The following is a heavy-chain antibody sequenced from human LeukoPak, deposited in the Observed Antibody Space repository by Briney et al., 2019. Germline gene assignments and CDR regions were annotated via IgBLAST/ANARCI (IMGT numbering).Heavy chain of an antibody. CDR2: IYYSGST. Sequence: SETLSLTCTVSGGSISSSSYYWGWIRQPPGKGLEWIGSIYYSGSTYYNPSLKSRVTISVDTSKNQFSLKLSSVTAADTAVYYCARQMAVAGLRCFDYRGQGTLVTVSS. CDR1: GGSISSSSYY. V-gene: IGHV4-39*01. D-gene: IGHD6-19*01. CDR3: ARQMAVAGLRCFDY. J-gene: IGHJ4*02.